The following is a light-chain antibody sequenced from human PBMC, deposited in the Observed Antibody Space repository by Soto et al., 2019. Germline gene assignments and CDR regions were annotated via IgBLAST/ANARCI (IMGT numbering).Light chain of an antibody. V-gene: IGKV1-5*01. CDR2: AAS. Sequence: DIEMSQSPSSLSASVGDRVTITCRASQSLNRWLAWYQQKPGKAPKLLIYAASSLQSGVPSRFSGSASGTDFTLTISSLQPEDFATYYCLQDYSYPWTFGQGTKVDIK. CDR3: LQDYSYPWT. CDR1: QSLNRW. J-gene: IGKJ1*01.